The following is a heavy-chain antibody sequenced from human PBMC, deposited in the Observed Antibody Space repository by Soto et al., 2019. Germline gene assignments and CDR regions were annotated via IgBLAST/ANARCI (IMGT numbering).Heavy chain of an antibody. CDR1: GFTFSSYA. V-gene: IGHV3-23*01. CDR2: ISGSGGST. CDR3: VKVGGDVVVPAALFDY. J-gene: IGHJ4*02. Sequence: GGSLRLSCAASGFTFSSYAMSWVRQAPGKGLEWVSAISGSGGSTYYADSVKGRFTISRDNSKNTLYLQMNSLRAEDTAVYYCVKVGGDVVVPAALFDYWGQGTLVTVSS. D-gene: IGHD2-2*01.